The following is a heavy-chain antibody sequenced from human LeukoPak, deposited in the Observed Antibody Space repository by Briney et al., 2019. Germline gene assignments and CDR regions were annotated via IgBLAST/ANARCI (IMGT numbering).Heavy chain of an antibody. CDR1: GGSISSYY. CDR2: VYYTGST. Sequence: PSEALSLTCTVSGGSISSYYWSWVRQPPGKGLEWIGFVYYTGSTNYSPSLKSRVTISVDTSKNQFSLKLRSVTAADTAVYYCARISSSNWYNERGAFDVWGQGTMVTVSS. D-gene: IGHD6-13*01. CDR3: ARISSSNWYNERGAFDV. V-gene: IGHV4-59*01. J-gene: IGHJ3*01.